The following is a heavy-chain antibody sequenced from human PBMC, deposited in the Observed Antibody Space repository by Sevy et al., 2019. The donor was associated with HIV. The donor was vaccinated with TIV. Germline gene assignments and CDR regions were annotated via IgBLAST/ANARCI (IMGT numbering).Heavy chain of an antibody. J-gene: IGHJ4*02. CDR1: GFTFSSFW. D-gene: IGHD1-1*01. Sequence: GGFLRLSCAASGFTFSSFWMHWVRQAPGKGLEWVANIKQDGSEKYYVHSVKGRFTISRDNAKNSLYLQMNSLRAEVTAVYYCAREIGGGNSFWGQGTLVTVSS. CDR2: IKQDGSEK. V-gene: IGHV3-7*01. CDR3: AREIGGGNSF.